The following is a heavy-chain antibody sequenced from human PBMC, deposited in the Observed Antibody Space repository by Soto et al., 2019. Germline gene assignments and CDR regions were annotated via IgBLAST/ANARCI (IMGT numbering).Heavy chain of an antibody. CDR2: INAGNGNT. V-gene: IGHV1-3*01. Sequence: SVKVSCKASGYTFTSYAMHWVRQAPGQRLEWMGWINAGNGNTKYSQKFQGRVTITRDTSASTAYMELSSLRSEDTAVYYCARDSDYYDSSGYYVAYWGQGTLVTVSS. D-gene: IGHD3-22*01. CDR3: ARDSDYYDSSGYYVAY. CDR1: GYTFTSYA. J-gene: IGHJ4*02.